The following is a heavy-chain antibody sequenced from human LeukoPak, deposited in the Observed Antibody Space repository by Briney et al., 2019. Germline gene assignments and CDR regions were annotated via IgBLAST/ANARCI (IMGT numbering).Heavy chain of an antibody. D-gene: IGHD3-10*01. J-gene: IGHJ5*02. CDR3: ARPRGHYGSGRSNWFDP. V-gene: IGHV1-18*01. Sequence: ASVNVSCKASGYTFTSYGISWVRQAPGQGLEWMGWISADNGNTNYAQKLQGRVTMTTDTSTSTAYMELRSLRSDDTAVYYCARPRGHYGSGRSNWFDPWGQGTLVTVSS. CDR1: GYTFTSYG. CDR2: ISADNGNT.